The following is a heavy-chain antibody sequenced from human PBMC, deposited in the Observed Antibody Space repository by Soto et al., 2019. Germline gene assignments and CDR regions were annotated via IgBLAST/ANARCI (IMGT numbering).Heavy chain of an antibody. CDR1: GGSISSGGYY. J-gene: IGHJ5*02. CDR2: IYYSGST. D-gene: IGHD2-15*01. V-gene: IGHV4-31*03. CDR3: ARAPSGCSGGSCYSFWFDP. Sequence: QVQLQESGPGLVKPSQTLSLTCTVSGGSISSGGYYWSWIRQHPGKVLEWIGYIYYSGSTYYNPSLKSRVTLSVDTSKKQFSLKLSSVTAADTAVYYCARAPSGCSGGSCYSFWFDPWGQGTLVTVSS.